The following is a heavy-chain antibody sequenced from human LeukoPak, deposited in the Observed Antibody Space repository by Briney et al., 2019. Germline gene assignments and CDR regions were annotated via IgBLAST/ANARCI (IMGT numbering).Heavy chain of an antibody. J-gene: IGHJ3*02. V-gene: IGHV1-2*06. CDR3: ARVGDGLNDAFDI. D-gene: IGHD3-16*01. Sequence: GASVKVSCKTSGYTFTGYYMNWVRQAPGQRLEWMERIKPNNGGTNYAQKFQGRVTMTRDTSISTAYMELSRLRSDDTAVYYCARVGDGLNDAFDIWGQGTMVTVSS. CDR2: IKPNNGGT. CDR1: GYTFTGYY.